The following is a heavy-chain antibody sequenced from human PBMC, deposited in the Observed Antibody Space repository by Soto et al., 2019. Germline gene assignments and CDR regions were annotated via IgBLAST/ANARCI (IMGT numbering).Heavy chain of an antibody. J-gene: IGHJ6*02. CDR1: GYTFTSYG. CDR2: VSAYNGNT. CDR3: AREDIVLVPAAYYGMDV. Sequence: ASVKVSRKASGYTFTSYGISWVRQAPGQGLEWMGWVSAYNGNTNYAQKLRGRVTMTTDTSTSTAYMERRSVRSDDTAVYYCAREDIVLVPAAYYGMDVWGQGTGVTVSS. D-gene: IGHD2-2*01. V-gene: IGHV1-18*01.